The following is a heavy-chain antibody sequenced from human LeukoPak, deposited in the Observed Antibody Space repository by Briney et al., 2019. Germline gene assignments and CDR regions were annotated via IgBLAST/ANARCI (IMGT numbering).Heavy chain of an antibody. CDR2: INSDGSTT. CDR1: GFTFSSYW. Sequence: GGSLRLSCAASGFTFSSYWMHWVRQAPGKGLMWVSHINSDGSTTTYADSVKGRFTISRDNAKNTLYLQMNSLRAADTALYYCASGPDYGDYNYWGQGTLVTVPS. CDR3: ASGPDYGDYNY. V-gene: IGHV3-74*01. J-gene: IGHJ4*02. D-gene: IGHD4-17*01.